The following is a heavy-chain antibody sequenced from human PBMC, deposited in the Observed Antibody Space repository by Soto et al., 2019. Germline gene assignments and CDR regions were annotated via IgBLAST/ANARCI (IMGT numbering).Heavy chain of an antibody. CDR1: GGTFSSYT. V-gene: IGHV1-69*02. J-gene: IGHJ2*01. CDR2: IIPILGIA. Sequence: QVQLVQSGAEVKKPGSSVKVSCKASGGTFSSYTISWVRQAPGQGLEWMGRIIPILGIANYEQKFQGRVTITADKSTSTAYMELSSLRSEDTAVYYCATTSQGWYFDLWGRGTLVTVSS. CDR3: ATTSQGWYFDL.